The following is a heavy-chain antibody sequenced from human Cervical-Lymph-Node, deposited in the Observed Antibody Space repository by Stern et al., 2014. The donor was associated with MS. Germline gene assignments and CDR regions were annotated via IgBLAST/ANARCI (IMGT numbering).Heavy chain of an antibody. D-gene: IGHD6-19*01. V-gene: IGHV4-59*01. CDR2: IYYSGST. CDR1: GGSISSYY. J-gene: IGHJ4*02. Sequence: QVQLGESGPGLVKPSETLSLTCTVSGGSISSYYWSWIRQPPGKGLERIGYIYYSGSTNYNPSLKSRVTISVDTSKNQFSLKLSSVTAADTAVYYCARGPRYSSGWPRVWGQGTLVTVSS. CDR3: ARGPRYSSGWPRV.